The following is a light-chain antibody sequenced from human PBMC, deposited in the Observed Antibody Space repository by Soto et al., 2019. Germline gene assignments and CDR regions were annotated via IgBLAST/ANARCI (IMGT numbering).Light chain of an antibody. CDR3: QQYGSSTGLT. V-gene: IGKV3-20*01. CDR1: QNIRSS. Sequence: EVVMTQSPASLSASPGERVTLSCRASQNIRSSLAWYQQRPGQAPRLLIYDASTRATGIPPRFSGSGSGTDFTLTISRLEPEDFAVYYCQQYGSSTGLTFGGGTKVDI. J-gene: IGKJ4*01. CDR2: DAS.